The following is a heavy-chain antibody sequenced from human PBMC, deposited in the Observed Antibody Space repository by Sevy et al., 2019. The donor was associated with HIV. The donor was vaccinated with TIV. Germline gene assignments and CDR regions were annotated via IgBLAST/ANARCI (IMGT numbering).Heavy chain of an antibody. V-gene: IGHV3-33*01. CDR1: GFTFSSYG. D-gene: IGHD6-19*01. Sequence: GGSLRLSCAASGFTFSSYGMHGVRQSPGKGLEWVAVIWYDGSNNYYADSVKGRFTISRDNSKNTLYLQMNSLRGEDTAVYYCARDGLSSGWLFDSWGQGTLVTVSS. J-gene: IGHJ4*02. CDR2: IWYDGSNN. CDR3: ARDGLSSGWLFDS.